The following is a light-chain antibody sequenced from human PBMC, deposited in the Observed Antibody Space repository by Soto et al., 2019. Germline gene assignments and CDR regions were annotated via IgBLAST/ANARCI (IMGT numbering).Light chain of an antibody. CDR3: GSWDSSLSAYV. Sequence: QSVLTQPPSVSAAPVQKVTISCSGSSSNIGGNSVSWYQQLPGTVPKLLIYDDNKRPSGIPDRFSGSKSGTSATLGITGFQTGDEADYYCGSWDSSLSAYVFGTGTKVTVL. J-gene: IGLJ1*01. CDR1: SSNIGGNS. V-gene: IGLV1-51*01. CDR2: DDN.